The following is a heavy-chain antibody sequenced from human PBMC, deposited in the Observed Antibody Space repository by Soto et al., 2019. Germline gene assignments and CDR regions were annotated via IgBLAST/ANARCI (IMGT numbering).Heavy chain of an antibody. Sequence: EVQLLDSGGDLVQPGGSLRLSCSASGFSLSTYAMTWVRQSPGGGLDWVATITGGRGPTYYATSVMGRFTVSRDDSINILSLRMTGLIADDTALYYCGQDLWNDMLDTCGQGTQVTVSS. J-gene: IGHJ5*02. CDR1: GFSLSTYA. V-gene: IGHV3-23*01. CDR2: ITGGRGPT. D-gene: IGHD1-1*01. CDR3: GQDLWNDMLDT.